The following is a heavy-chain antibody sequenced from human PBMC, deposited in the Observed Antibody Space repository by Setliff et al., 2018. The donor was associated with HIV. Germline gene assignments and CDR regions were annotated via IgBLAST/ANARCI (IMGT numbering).Heavy chain of an antibody. J-gene: IGHJ3*02. CDR1: GNTFSSYG. Sequence: ASVKVSCKASGNTFSSYGITWVRQAPGQGLEWMGGTTPLLGTTNYAQKFQGRVTMTTDTSTSTAYMELRSLRSDDTAVYYCARGYYNFWSGYYDSRFPNPIDAFDIWGQGTMVTVSS. V-gene: IGHV1-18*01. CDR2: TTPLLGTT. D-gene: IGHD3-3*01. CDR3: ARGYYNFWSGYYDSRFPNPIDAFDI.